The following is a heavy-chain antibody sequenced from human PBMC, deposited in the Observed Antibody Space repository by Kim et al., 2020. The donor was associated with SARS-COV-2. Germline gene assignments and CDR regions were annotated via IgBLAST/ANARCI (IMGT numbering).Heavy chain of an antibody. V-gene: IGHV3-23*01. CDR3: AKDGGSEFGELFVDV. D-gene: IGHD3-10*01. J-gene: IGHJ6*02. Sequence: SVKGRFTISRDNSKNTLYLQMNSLRAEDTAVYYCAKDGGSEFGELFVDVWGQGTTVTVSS.